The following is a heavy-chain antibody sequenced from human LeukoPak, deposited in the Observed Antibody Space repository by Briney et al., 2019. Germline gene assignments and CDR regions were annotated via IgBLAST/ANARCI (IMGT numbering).Heavy chain of an antibody. D-gene: IGHD6-6*01. CDR1: GGSISSYY. CDR3: ARASGEQLRRWYFDL. Sequence: SETLSLTCTVSGGSISSYYWSWIRQPPGKGLEWLGYIYYSGSTNYNPSLKSRVTISVDTSKNQFSLKLSSVTAADTAVYYCARASGEQLRRWYFDLWGRGTLVTVSS. V-gene: IGHV4-59*01. CDR2: IYYSGST. J-gene: IGHJ2*01.